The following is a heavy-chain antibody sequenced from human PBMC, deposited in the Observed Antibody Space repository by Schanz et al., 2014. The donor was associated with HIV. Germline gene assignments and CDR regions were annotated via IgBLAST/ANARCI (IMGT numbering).Heavy chain of an antibody. CDR3: VRDQSLWGSGYTYFDH. D-gene: IGHD5-12*01. Sequence: VQLSESGGGSILSGGSLRLSCAASGFAVSSNFLNWVRQTPGKGLEWVAFMRYDGNKKEYGDSVKGRFTISRDTSKNTLYLQMNSLRVEDTAVYHCVRDQSLWGSGYTYFDHWGQGTQVTVSS. CDR2: MRYDGNKK. V-gene: IGHV3-33*08. CDR1: GFAVSSNF. J-gene: IGHJ4*02.